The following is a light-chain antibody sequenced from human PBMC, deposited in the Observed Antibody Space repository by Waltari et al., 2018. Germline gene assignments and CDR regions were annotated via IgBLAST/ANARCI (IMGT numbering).Light chain of an antibody. CDR1: QSVSSY. J-gene: IGKJ4*01. V-gene: IGKV3-11*01. Sequence: EIVLTQSPATLSLSPGERATLSCRASQSVSSYLAWYQQKLCQAPRLLIYHASNRATGIPARFSGSGSGTDFTLTISSLEPEDFAVYYCQQRSNWPFTFGEGTKVEIK. CDR3: QQRSNWPFT. CDR2: HAS.